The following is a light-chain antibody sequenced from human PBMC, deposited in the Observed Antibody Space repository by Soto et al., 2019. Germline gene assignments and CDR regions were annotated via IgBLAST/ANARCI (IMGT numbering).Light chain of an antibody. CDR3: QQSYSTPLFT. Sequence: DIQMTQPPASLSAPVGDIVTITFRASQSISTYLNWNQQKPGKAPKLLIYAASSLQSGVPSRFSGSGSGTDFTLTISSLQPEAFATYYCQQSYSTPLFTFGPGTKVDIK. J-gene: IGKJ3*01. CDR1: QSISTY. V-gene: IGKV1-39*01. CDR2: AAS.